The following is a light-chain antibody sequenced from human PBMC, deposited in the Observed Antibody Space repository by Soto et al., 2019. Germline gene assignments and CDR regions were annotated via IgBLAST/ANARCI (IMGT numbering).Light chain of an antibody. CDR1: QSVSSSY. CDR2: GAS. J-gene: IGKJ4*01. Sequence: EIVLTQSPGTLSLSPGERATLSCRASQSVSSSYLAWYQQKPGQAPRLLIYGASSRATGIPDRFSGSGSGTDFTVTISRLESEGFAVYYCQQYGSSPLSFGGGTKVEI. CDR3: QQYGSSPLS. V-gene: IGKV3-20*01.